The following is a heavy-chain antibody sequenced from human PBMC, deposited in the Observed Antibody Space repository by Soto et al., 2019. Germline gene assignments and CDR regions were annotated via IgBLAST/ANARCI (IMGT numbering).Heavy chain of an antibody. CDR3: ASVSPPVDY. Sequence: QVQLVQSGAEVKKPGASVKVSCKASGYTFTSYGISWVRQAPGQGLEWMGWISAYNGNTNYAQKLQGRVTMTTDTTPIPAYMELRSLRSADPAVYYCASVSPPVDYWGQGTLVTVSS. V-gene: IGHV1-18*01. CDR1: GYTFTSYG. D-gene: IGHD3-16*01. CDR2: ISAYNGNT. J-gene: IGHJ4*02.